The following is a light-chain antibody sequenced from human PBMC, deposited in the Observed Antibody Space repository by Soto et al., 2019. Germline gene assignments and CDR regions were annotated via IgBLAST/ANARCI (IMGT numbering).Light chain of an antibody. CDR1: SSNIGAGYD. J-gene: IGLJ1*01. CDR3: QSYDSSLSGCYV. CDR2: GNS. Sequence: QSALTQPPSLSVAPGQRVTISCTGSSSNIGAGYDVHWYQQLPGTAPKLLIYGNSNRPSGVPDRFSGSKSGTSASLAITGLQAEDEADYYCQSYDSSLSGCYVFGTGTKVTVL. V-gene: IGLV1-40*01.